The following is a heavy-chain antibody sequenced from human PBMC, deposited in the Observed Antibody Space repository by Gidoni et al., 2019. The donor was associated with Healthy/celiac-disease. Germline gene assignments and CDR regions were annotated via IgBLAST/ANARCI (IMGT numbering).Heavy chain of an antibody. CDR2: ISYDGSNK. CDR3: AKEWSGYLDY. D-gene: IGHD3-3*01. J-gene: IGHJ4*02. V-gene: IGHV3-30*18. Sequence: QVQLVESGGGVVQPGSSLSLSCAASGFTFSSYGMHWVRQAPGKGLEWVAVISYDGSNKYYADSVKGRFTISRDNSKNTLYMQMNSLRAEDTAVYYCAKEWSGYLDYWGQGTLVTVSS. CDR1: GFTFSSYG.